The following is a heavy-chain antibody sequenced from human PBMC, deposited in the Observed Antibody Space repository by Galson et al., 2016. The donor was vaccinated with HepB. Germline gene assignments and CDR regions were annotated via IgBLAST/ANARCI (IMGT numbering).Heavy chain of an antibody. D-gene: IGHD3-22*01. CDR1: GYTFSSYG. V-gene: IGHV1-18*01. CDR3: ASLGVDEDYESSGRGGREV. CDR2: ISVYNGNT. J-gene: IGHJ6*02. Sequence: SVKVSCKASGYTFSSYGINWVRQAPGQGLEWMGWISVYNGNTNYAQKLQGRVTVTTDTSTSTAYMELRSLRSEDTAIYYCASLGVDEDYESSGRGGREVWAQGTTAFFSS.